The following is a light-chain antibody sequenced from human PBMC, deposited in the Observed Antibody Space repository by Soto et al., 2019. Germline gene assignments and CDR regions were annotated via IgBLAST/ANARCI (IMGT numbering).Light chain of an antibody. V-gene: IGKV3-20*01. J-gene: IGKJ4*01. Sequence: EIVLKQSPGTLSLSPGERATLSCRASQSVSSSYLAWYQQKPGQAPRLLIYGASSRATGVPDRFSGSGSGTDFTLTMSRLEPEDFAVYYCQQYGSSFGGGTKVEIK. CDR1: QSVSSSY. CDR2: GAS. CDR3: QQYGSS.